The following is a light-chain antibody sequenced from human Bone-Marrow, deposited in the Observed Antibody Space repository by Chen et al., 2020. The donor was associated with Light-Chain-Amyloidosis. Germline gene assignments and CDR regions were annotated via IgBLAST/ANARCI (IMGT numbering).Light chain of an antibody. V-gene: IGLV3-21*02. CDR2: DDS. CDR1: NIGSTS. CDR3: QVWDRSSDRPV. J-gene: IGLJ3*02. Sequence: SYVLTQPSSVSVAPGQTATIACGGNNIGSTSVHWYQQTPGQAPLLVVYDDSDRPSGIPERFSGSNSGNTATLTISRGEAGDEADYYCQVWDRSSDRPVFGGGTKLTVL.